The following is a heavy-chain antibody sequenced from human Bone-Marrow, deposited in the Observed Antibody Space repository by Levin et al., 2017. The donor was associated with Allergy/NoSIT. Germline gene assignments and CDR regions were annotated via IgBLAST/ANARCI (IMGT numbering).Heavy chain of an antibody. D-gene: IGHD1-20*01. CDR2: IEQHGSEK. V-gene: IGHV3-7*04. CDR3: VRDNWNHPFDY. CDR1: GFAFSTYW. Sequence: PGGSLRLSCAASGFAFSTYWMSWVRQAPGKGLEWVANIEQHGSEKHYVDSVKGRFTISRDNAKNSLYLQMNSLRTEDTAIYYCVRDNWNHPFDYWGQGTLVTVSS. J-gene: IGHJ4*02.